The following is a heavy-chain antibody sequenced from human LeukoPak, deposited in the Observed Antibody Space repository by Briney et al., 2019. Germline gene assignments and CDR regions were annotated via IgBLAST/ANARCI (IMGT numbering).Heavy chain of an antibody. CDR3: ARTTARYSSSWYGPLGYFQH. D-gene: IGHD6-13*01. V-gene: IGHV1-69*05. CDR2: IIPIFGTA. J-gene: IGHJ1*01. Sequence: EASVKVSCKASGGTFSSYAISWVRQAPGQGLEWMGGIIPIFGTANYAQKFQGRVTITTDESTSTAYMELSSLRSEDTAVYYCARTTARYSSSWYGPLGYFQHWGQGTLVTVSS. CDR1: GGTFSSYA.